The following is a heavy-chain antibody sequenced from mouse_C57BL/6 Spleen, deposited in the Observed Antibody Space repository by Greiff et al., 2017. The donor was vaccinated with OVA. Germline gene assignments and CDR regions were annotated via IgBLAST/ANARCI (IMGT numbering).Heavy chain of an antibody. CDR3: ARREATTVVASGAMDY. Sequence: QVQLQQSGAELVKPGASVKLSCKASGYTFTSYWMHWVKQRPGQGLEWIGMIHPNSGSTNYNEKFKSKATLTVDKSSSTAYMQLSSLTSEDSAVYYCARREATTVVASGAMDYWGQGTSVTVSS. CDR2: IHPNSGST. CDR1: GYTFTSYW. J-gene: IGHJ4*01. D-gene: IGHD1-1*01. V-gene: IGHV1-64*01.